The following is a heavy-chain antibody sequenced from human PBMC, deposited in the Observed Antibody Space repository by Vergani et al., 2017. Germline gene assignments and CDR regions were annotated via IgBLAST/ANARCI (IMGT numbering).Heavy chain of an antibody. D-gene: IGHD3-3*01. CDR2: MNGDGDTI. J-gene: IGHJ5*02. V-gene: IGHV3-74*01. CDR3: ARARKFRFGVVWENWFDP. Sequence: EVELVESGGGLVQPGGSLRLSCAASGFTFNEYWMHWARQVPGKGLLWVSGMNGDGDTIRYADSVKGRFTISRDNAKNTLFLQINSLRAEDTAVYYCARARKFRFGVVWENWFDPWGQGTLVTVSS. CDR1: GFTFNEYW.